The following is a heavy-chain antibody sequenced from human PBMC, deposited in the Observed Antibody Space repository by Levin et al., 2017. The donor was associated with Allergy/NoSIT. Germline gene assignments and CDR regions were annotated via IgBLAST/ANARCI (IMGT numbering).Heavy chain of an antibody. Sequence: SVKVSCKASGGTFSSYAISWVRQAPGQGLEWMGGIIPIFGTANYAQKFQGRVTITADESTSTAYMELSSLRSEDTAVYYCARQVGPTYYYDSSGYYFDYWGQGTLVTVSS. CDR2: IIPIFGTA. J-gene: IGHJ4*02. CDR1: GGTFSSYA. CDR3: ARQVGPTYYYDSSGYYFDY. D-gene: IGHD3-22*01. V-gene: IGHV1-69*13.